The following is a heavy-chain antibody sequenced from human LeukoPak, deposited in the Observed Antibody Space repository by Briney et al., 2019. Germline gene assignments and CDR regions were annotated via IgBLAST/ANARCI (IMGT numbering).Heavy chain of an antibody. CDR3: ANHLACGSTSCPSFDY. J-gene: IGHJ4*02. D-gene: IGHD2-2*01. CDR1: GFTFSDYS. Sequence: GGSLRLSCAASGFTFSDYSMNWVRQAPGKGLEWVSSISDDSNYIYYADSVKGRFTISRDNAKNSLYLQMNSLRAEDTAVYYCANHLACGSTSCPSFDYWGQGTLVTVSS. V-gene: IGHV3-21*01. CDR2: ISDDSNYI.